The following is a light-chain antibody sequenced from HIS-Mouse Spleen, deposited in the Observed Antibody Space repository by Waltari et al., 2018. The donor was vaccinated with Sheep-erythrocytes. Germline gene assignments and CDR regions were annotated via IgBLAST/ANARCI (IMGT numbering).Light chain of an antibody. J-gene: IGLJ3*02. CDR1: SGSIASNY. CDR3: CSYAGSSTPWV. Sequence: LTQPHSVSESPGKTVTISCTRSSGSIASNYVQWYQQHPGKAPKLMIYEGSKRPSGVSNRFSGSKSGNTASLTISGLQAEDEADYYCCSYAGSSTPWVFGGGTKLTVL. V-gene: IGLV2-23*01. CDR2: EGS.